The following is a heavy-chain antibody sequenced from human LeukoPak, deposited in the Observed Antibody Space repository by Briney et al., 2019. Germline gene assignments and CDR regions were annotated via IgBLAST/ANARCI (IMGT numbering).Heavy chain of an antibody. CDR2: IYPGDSDT. CDR1: GYSFTSYW. CDR3: ARRDLQLWLIDY. J-gene: IGHJ4*02. V-gene: IGHV5-51*01. D-gene: IGHD5-18*01. Sequence: GESLKISCKGSGYSFTSYWIGLVRQMRGKGLEWMGIIYPGDSDTRYSPSFQGQVTISADKSISTAYLQWSSLKASDTDMYYCARRDLQLWLIDYWGQGTLVTVSS.